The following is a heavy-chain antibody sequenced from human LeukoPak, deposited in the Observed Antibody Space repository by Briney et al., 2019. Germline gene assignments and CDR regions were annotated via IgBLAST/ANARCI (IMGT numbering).Heavy chain of an antibody. D-gene: IGHD5-24*01. CDR1: VYTFTGYY. CDR3: ARDKYLQLQSYNNKGSYFDY. CDR2: INPNSGGT. J-gene: IGHJ4*02. Sequence: ASVKVSCKASVYTFTGYYMHWVRQAPGQGLEWMGWINPNSGGTNYAQKFQGRVTMTRDTSISTAYMELSRLRSDDTAVYYCARDKYLQLQSYNNKGSYFDYWGQGTLVTVSS. V-gene: IGHV1-2*02.